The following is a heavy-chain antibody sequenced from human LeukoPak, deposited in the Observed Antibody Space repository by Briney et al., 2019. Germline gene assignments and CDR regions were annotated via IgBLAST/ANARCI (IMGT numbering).Heavy chain of an antibody. CDR3: ARDGITMVRGVTSHFDY. D-gene: IGHD3-10*01. J-gene: IGHJ4*02. Sequence: GGSLRLSCVASGFTFSYFGMHWVRQAPGKGLEWVSSISSSSSYIYYADSVKGRFTISRDNAKNSLYLQMNSLRAEDTAVYYCARDGITMVRGVTSHFDYWGQGTLVTVSS. V-gene: IGHV3-21*01. CDR2: ISSSSSYI. CDR1: GFTFSYFG.